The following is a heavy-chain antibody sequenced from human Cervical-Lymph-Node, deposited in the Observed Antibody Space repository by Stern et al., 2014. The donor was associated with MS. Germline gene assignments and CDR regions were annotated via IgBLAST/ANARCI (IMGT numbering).Heavy chain of an antibody. CDR3: VHGPSASDSDGYYYGFDS. CDR2: IYWDDDE. V-gene: IGHV2-5*02. D-gene: IGHD3-22*01. J-gene: IGHJ4*02. Sequence: QVPLRESGPTLVKPTQTLTLTCTFSGFSFSTSGVGVGWIRQPPGRALECLAVIYWDDDEHYNPSLKSRLTISKDTSKNQVILTLTNMAPVDTATYYCVHGPSASDSDGYYYGFDSWGQGTLVTVSP. CDR1: GFSFSTSGVG.